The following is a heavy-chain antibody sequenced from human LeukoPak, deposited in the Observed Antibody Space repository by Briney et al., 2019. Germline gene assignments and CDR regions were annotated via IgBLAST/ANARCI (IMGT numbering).Heavy chain of an antibody. V-gene: IGHV3-23*01. CDR2: ISGSGGST. J-gene: IGHJ4*02. D-gene: IGHD3-22*01. CDR1: GFTFSSYA. Sequence: GGSLRLSCAASGFTFSSYAMSWVRQAPGKGLEWVSAISGSGGSTYYADSVKGRFTISRDNSKNTLYLQMNSLRAEDTAVYYCAKDTTMIVVRHYFDYWGQGTLVTVSS. CDR3: AKDTTMIVVRHYFDY.